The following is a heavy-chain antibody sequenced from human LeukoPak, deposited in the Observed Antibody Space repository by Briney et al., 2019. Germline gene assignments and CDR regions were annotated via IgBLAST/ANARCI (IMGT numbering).Heavy chain of an antibody. Sequence: GGSLRLSCAASGFTFSSYAMSWVRQAPGKGLEWVANIKEDGSEKYYVDSVKGRFTISKDNAKNSLYLQMTSLRVEDTALYYCARDTHLSYGAGFDYWGQGTLVTVSS. CDR1: GFTFSSYA. CDR3: ARDTHLSYGAGFDY. D-gene: IGHD3-10*01. V-gene: IGHV3-7*01. CDR2: IKEDGSEK. J-gene: IGHJ4*02.